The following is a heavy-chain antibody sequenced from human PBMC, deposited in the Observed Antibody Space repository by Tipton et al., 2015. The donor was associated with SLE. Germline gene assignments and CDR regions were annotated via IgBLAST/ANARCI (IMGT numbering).Heavy chain of an antibody. V-gene: IGHV4-61*02. Sequence: TLSLTCTVSGGSISSGSYYWSWIRQPAGKGLEWIGRIYTSGSTNYNPSLKSRVTISVDTSKNQFSLKLSSVTAADTAVYYCARGAGDDYCSDFMDVWGKATTVTVSS. CDR1: GGSISSGSYY. D-gene: IGHD7-27*01. CDR3: ARGAGDDYCSDFMDV. J-gene: IGHJ6*03. CDR2: IYTSGST.